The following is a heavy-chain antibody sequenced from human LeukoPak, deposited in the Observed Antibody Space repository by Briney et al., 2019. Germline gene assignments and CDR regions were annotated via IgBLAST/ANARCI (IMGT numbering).Heavy chain of an antibody. Sequence: PGGSLRLSCAASGFNFQYAWMTWVRQAPGKGLEWVGRIKSQRDGETTDYAAPVKGRCYISRDDSKQTVYLQMTSLKTEDTAVYYCTTLVGSPTYWGQGALVSVSS. V-gene: IGHV3-15*05. J-gene: IGHJ4*02. CDR1: GFNFQYAW. CDR3: TTLVGSPTY. CDR2: IKSQRDGETT. D-gene: IGHD2-15*01.